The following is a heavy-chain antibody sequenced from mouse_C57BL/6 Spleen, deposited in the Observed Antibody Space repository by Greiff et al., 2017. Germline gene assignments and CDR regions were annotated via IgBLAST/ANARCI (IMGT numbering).Heavy chain of an antibody. D-gene: IGHD2-4*01. V-gene: IGHV5-17*01. J-gene: IGHJ4*01. Sequence: EVQLVESGGGLVKPGGSLKLSCAASGFTFSDYGMHWVRQAPEKGLEWVAYISSGSSTIYYADTVKGRFTISRDKAKNTLFLQMTSLRSEDTAMYYGARRDYGYAMDYWGQGTSVTVSS. CDR3: ARRDYGYAMDY. CDR2: ISSGSSTI. CDR1: GFTFSDYG.